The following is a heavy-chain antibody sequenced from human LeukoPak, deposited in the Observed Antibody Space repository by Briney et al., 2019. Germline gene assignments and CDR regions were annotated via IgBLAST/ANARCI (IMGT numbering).Heavy chain of an antibody. V-gene: IGHV1-69*05. Sequence: ASVKVSCKASGGTFSSYAISWVRQAPGQGLEWMGGIIPIFGTANYAQKFRGRVTITTDESTSTAYMELSSLRSEDTAVYYCARVVVAAISYYYYMDVWGKGTTVTVSS. CDR2: IIPIFGTA. D-gene: IGHD2-15*01. J-gene: IGHJ6*03. CDR3: ARVVVAAISYYYYMDV. CDR1: GGTFSSYA.